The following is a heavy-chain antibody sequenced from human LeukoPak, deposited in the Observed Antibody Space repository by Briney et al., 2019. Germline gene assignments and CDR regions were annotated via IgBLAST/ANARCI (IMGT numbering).Heavy chain of an antibody. CDR2: IKSKTNGGTT. CDR3: TTDPNIGIAAAGTHYGMDV. D-gene: IGHD6-13*01. Sequence: GGSLRLSCAASGFTFSNAWMGWVRQAPGKGLEWVGRIKSKTNGGTTDYASPVKGRFTISRDDSKNTLYLQMNSLKTEDTAVYYCTTDPNIGIAAAGTHYGMDVWGQGTTVTVSS. J-gene: IGHJ6*02. V-gene: IGHV3-15*01. CDR1: GFTFSNAW.